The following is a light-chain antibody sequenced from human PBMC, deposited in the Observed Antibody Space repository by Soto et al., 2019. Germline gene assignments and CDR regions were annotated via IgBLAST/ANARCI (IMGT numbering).Light chain of an antibody. CDR2: GAS. Sequence: EIVITQSPATLSVSPGERATLSCRASQSISNNLAWYQQKPGQTPRLLIYGASTRATGIPGRFSGSGSGTDFILTISSLQSEDFAVYYCHQHNDWPLIFGGGTKVEIK. CDR3: HQHNDWPLI. J-gene: IGKJ4*01. CDR1: QSISNN. V-gene: IGKV3-15*01.